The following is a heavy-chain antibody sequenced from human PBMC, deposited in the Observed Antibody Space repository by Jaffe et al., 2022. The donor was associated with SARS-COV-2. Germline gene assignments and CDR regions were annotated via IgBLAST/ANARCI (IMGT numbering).Heavy chain of an antibody. CDR3: ARQTPRDGGWFYF. CDR2: IGSSSSPI. V-gene: IGHV3-48*02. CDR1: GFTFSSFS. Sequence: EMQLVESGGGLVKPGGSLRLSCAASGFTFSSFSMTWVRQAPGKGLEWLSYIGSSSSPIFYADSVKGRFTVSRDNAKNSLYLQMNSLRDDDTAMYYCARQTPRDGGWFYFWGQGTLVTVSS. D-gene: IGHD6-19*01. J-gene: IGHJ4*02.